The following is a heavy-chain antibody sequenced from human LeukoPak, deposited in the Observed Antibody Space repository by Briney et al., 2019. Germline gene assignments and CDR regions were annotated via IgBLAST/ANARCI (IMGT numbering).Heavy chain of an antibody. CDR2: IIPIFGTA. D-gene: IGHD4-17*01. CDR1: GGTFSSYA. V-gene: IGHV1-69*13. J-gene: IGHJ4*02. Sequence: ASVKVSCKASGGTFSSYAISWVRQAPGQGLEWMGGIIPIFGTANYAQKFQGRVTITADESTSTAYMELSSLRSEDTAVYYCARVYLYYGDYYYFDYWGQGTLVTVSS. CDR3: ARVYLYYGDYYYFDY.